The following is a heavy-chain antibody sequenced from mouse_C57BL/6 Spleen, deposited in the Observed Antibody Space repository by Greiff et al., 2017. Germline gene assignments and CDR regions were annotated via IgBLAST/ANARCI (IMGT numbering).Heavy chain of an antibody. D-gene: IGHD1-1*01. V-gene: IGHV1-59*01. Sequence: QVQLQQPGAELVRPGTSVKLSCKASGYTFTSYWMHWVKQRPGQGLEWIGVIDPSDSYTNYNQKFKGKATLTVDTSSSTAYMQLSSLTSEDSAVYYCARPGVAGNYFDYWGQGTTLTVSS. CDR2: IDPSDSYT. J-gene: IGHJ2*01. CDR1: GYTFTSYW. CDR3: ARPGVAGNYFDY.